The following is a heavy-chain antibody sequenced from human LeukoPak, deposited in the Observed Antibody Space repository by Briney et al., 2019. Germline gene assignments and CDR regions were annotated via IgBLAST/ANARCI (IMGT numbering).Heavy chain of an antibody. J-gene: IGHJ5*01. Sequence: GGSLRLSCAASGFTFSSYAMHWVRQAPGKGLEWLSFITSGGITTSYADSVRGRFTISRDNANNFLFLQMNDLRADDTAVYFCATLRIGFDSWGQGTLVTVAS. CDR2: ITSGGITT. V-gene: IGHV3-48*03. CDR3: ATLRIGFDS. D-gene: IGHD2-21*01. CDR1: GFTFSSYA.